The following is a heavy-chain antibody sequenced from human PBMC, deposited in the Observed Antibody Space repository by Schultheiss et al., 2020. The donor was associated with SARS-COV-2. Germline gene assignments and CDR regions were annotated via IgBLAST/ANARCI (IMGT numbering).Heavy chain of an antibody. V-gene: IGHV3-30*03. J-gene: IGHJ4*02. CDR2: ISYDGSNK. Sequence: GGSLRLSCAASGFTFSSYGMHWVRQAPGKGLEWVAVISYDGSNKYYADSVKGRFTISRDNSKNTLYLQMGSLRAEDTAVYYCARGLWAAAGGFDYWGQGTLVTVSS. D-gene: IGHD6-13*01. CDR1: GFTFSSYG. CDR3: ARGLWAAAGGFDY.